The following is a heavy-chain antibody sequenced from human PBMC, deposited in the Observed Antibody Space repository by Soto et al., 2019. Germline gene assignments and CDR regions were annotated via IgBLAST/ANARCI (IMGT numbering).Heavy chain of an antibody. CDR3: AGSGGIVVVPAAMPMVAFDI. CDR2: INHSGST. Sequence: SETLSLTCAVYGGSFSGYYWSWIRQPPGKGLEWIGEINHSGSTNYNPSLKSRVTISVDTSKNQFSLKLSSVTAADTAVYYCAGSGGIVVVPAAMPMVAFDIWGQGTMVTVSS. CDR1: GGSFSGYY. D-gene: IGHD2-2*01. J-gene: IGHJ3*02. V-gene: IGHV4-34*01.